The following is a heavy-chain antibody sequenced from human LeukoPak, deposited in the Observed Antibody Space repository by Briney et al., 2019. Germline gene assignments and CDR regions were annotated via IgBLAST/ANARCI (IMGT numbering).Heavy chain of an antibody. CDR3: ARDCSSTSDVDAFDI. Sequence: SETLSLTCTVSGGSITTGSYYWGWIRQPPGKGLEWIASIYYTGTTYYNPSLKSRVTISVDTSKNQFSLRLTSVTAADTAVYYCARDCSSTSDVDAFDIWGQGTMVTVSS. V-gene: IGHV4-39*02. CDR2: IYYTGTT. D-gene: IGHD2-2*01. CDR1: GGSITTGSYY. J-gene: IGHJ3*02.